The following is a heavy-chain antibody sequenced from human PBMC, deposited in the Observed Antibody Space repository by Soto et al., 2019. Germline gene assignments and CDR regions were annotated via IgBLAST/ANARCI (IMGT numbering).Heavy chain of an antibody. V-gene: IGHV4-30-4*01. Sequence: SETLSLTCSVSGDSISDVNYYWSWIRQSPDKGLEWIGHIYDGGSTYSNPSLKSQVTVSIDTSKNQFSLQLSSMSAADTAVYYCVRGGDGFDLWGQGKMVTVSS. CDR2: IYDGGST. CDR1: GDSISDVNYY. J-gene: IGHJ3*01. CDR3: VRGGDGFDL.